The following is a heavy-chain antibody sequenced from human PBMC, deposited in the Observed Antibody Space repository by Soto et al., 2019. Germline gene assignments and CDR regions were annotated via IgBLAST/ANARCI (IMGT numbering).Heavy chain of an antibody. Sequence: GAPAKDSRKASGYTLNNSAMHLVRQAPGQKLEWMGWINAGNGNTKYSQKFQGRVTITRDTSASTAYMELSSLRSEDTAVYYCATGGDRGFYYYYYYMDVWGKGTTVTVSS. D-gene: IGHD2-21*02. CDR2: INAGNGNT. CDR1: GYTLNNSA. J-gene: IGHJ6*03. CDR3: ATGGDRGFYYYYYYMDV. V-gene: IGHV1-3*01.